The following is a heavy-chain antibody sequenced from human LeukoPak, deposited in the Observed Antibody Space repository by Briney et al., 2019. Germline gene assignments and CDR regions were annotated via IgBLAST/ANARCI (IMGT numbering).Heavy chain of an antibody. J-gene: IGHJ6*04. D-gene: IGHD3-10*02. V-gene: IGHV3-7*01. CDR3: AELGITMIGGV. Sequence: GGSLRLSCAASGFNFSNYWMIWVRQAPGKGLEWVANMNQHGSQKNYVDSVRGRFSISRDNARNSLSLQMNSLRAEDTAVYYCAELGITMIGGVWGKGTTVTISS. CDR1: GFNFSNYW. CDR2: MNQHGSQK.